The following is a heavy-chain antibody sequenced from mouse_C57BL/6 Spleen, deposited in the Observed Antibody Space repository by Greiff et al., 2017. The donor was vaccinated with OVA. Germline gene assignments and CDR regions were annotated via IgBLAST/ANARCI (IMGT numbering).Heavy chain of an antibody. J-gene: IGHJ4*01. V-gene: IGHV1-72*01. CDR3: ARSNFWDPYYGMDY. D-gene: IGHD4-1*01. CDR2: IDPNSGGT. Sequence: QVQLKQSGAELVKPGASVKLSCKASGYTFTSYWMHWVKQRPGRGLEWIGRIDPNSGGTKYNEKFKSKATLTVDKPSSTAYMQLSSLTSEDSAVYYCARSNFWDPYYGMDYWGQGTSVTVSS. CDR1: GYTFTSYW.